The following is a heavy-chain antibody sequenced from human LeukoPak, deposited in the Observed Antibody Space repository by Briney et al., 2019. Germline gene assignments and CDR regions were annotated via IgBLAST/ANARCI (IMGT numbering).Heavy chain of an antibody. Sequence: ASVKVSCKASGYTFTDYYMHWVRQAPGQGLESMGWINPNRGDTNYAQKFQGRVTMTRDTSISTAYMELTRLRSDDTAVYYYARSVGYCSSSSCYRPNWFDPWGQGTLVTVSS. J-gene: IGHJ5*02. CDR2: INPNRGDT. D-gene: IGHD2-2*03. V-gene: IGHV1-2*02. CDR1: GYTFTDYY. CDR3: ARSVGYCSSSSCYRPNWFDP.